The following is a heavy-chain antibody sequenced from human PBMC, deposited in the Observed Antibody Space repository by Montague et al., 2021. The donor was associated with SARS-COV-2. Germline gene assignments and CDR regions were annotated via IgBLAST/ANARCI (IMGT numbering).Heavy chain of an antibody. CDR1: GGSISNFY. D-gene: IGHD3-16*02. J-gene: IGHJ5*02. CDR2: VFYSGTT. V-gene: IGHV4-59*08. CDR3: ARLGFVELWLNLGWFDP. Sequence: SETLSLTCSVSGGSISNFYWSWLRQPPGRGLEWIAYVFYSGTTSYNPSLKSRVTMPVDTSKNQFSLELRSVTAADTAVYYCARLGFVELWLNLGWFDPWGQGTLVTVSS.